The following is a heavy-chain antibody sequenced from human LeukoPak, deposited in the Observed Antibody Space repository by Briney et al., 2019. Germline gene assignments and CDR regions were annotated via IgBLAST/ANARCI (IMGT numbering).Heavy chain of an antibody. CDR2: ISYDGSNK. J-gene: IGHJ5*02. CDR1: GFTFSSYG. Sequence: GGSLRLSCAASGFTFSSYGMHWVRQAPGKGLEWGAVISYDGSNKYYAESVKGRFTISRDNSKNTLYLQMNSLRAEDAAVYYCARDGVDYGDYGPRWFDPWGQGTLVTVSS. CDR3: ARDGVDYGDYGPRWFDP. V-gene: IGHV3-30*03. D-gene: IGHD4-17*01.